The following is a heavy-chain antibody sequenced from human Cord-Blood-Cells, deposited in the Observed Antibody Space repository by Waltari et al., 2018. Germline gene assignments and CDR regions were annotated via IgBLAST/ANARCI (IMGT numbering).Heavy chain of an antibody. CDR2: INHSGST. CDR3: ALPHIYCSGGSCYSAEYFQH. V-gene: IGHV4-34*01. D-gene: IGHD2-15*01. J-gene: IGHJ1*01. Sequence: QVQLQQWGAGLLKPSETLSLTCAVYGGSFSGYYWSWIRQPPGKGLEWIGEINHSGSTNYNPSLKSRVTISVDTSKNQFSLKLSSVTAADTAVYYCALPHIYCSGGSCYSAEYFQHWGQGTLVTVSS. CDR1: GGSFSGYY.